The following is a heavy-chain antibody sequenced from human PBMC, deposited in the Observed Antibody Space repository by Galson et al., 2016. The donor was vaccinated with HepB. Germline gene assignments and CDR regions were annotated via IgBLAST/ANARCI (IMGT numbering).Heavy chain of an antibody. V-gene: IGHV5-51*01. CDR3: AGLGGIAESTSPGDG. Sequence: QSGAEVKKPGESLKISCKGSGYSFARYWISWVRQMPGKGLECMGIIYPDDSDTKYSPSFQGQVTMSADKSINTAYLQWSSLKAADTAMYYCAGLGGIAESTSPGDGWGQGTLVIVSS. CDR1: GYSFARYW. J-gene: IGHJ4*02. CDR2: IYPDDSDT. D-gene: IGHD7-27*01.